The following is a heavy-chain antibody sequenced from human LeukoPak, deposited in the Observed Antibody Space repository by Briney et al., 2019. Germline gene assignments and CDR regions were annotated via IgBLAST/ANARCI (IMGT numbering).Heavy chain of an antibody. CDR1: GFTFSSYG. D-gene: IGHD3-22*01. CDR3: AKSAHSVVVIRYPAGIDY. CDR2: ISGSGGGT. J-gene: IGHJ4*02. Sequence: GGTLRLSCAASGFTFSSYGMSWVRQAPGKGLEWVSAISGSGGGTYYADSVKGRFTISRDNSKNTLYLQMNSLRAEDTAVYYCAKSAHSVVVIRYPAGIDYWGQGTLVTVSS. V-gene: IGHV3-23*01.